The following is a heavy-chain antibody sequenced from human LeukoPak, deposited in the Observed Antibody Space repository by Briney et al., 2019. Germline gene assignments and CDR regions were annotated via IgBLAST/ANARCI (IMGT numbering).Heavy chain of an antibody. CDR2: IYSGGST. CDR1: GFTFDDYG. CDR3: ARDLEY. V-gene: IGHV3-66*02. J-gene: IGHJ4*02. Sequence: GGSLRLSCAASGFTFDDYGMSWVRQAPGKGLEWVSVIYSGGSTYYADSVKGRFTISRDNSKNTLYLQMNSLRVEDTAVYYCARDLEYWGQGTLVTVSS.